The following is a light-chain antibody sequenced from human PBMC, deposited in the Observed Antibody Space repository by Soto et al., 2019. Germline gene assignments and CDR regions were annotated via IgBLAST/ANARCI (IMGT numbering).Light chain of an antibody. J-gene: IGLJ3*02. CDR1: NRDVGSYNL. V-gene: IGLV2-14*01. CDR2: EVR. Sequence: QPVLTQPASVSGSPGQSITIACTGTNRDVGSYNLVSWYQQRPGEAPKLIISEVRNRPSGISYRFTGSKSGNTASLTISGLQAEDEADYYCSSYTTTSTLVFGGGTKLTVL. CDR3: SSYTTTSTLV.